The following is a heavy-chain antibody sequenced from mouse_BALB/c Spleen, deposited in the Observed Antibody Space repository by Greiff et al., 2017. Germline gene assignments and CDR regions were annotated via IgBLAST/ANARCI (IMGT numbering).Heavy chain of an antibody. V-gene: IGHV2-2*02. CDR2: IWSGGST. CDR3: ARNLTGQYCYAMDY. D-gene: IGHD4-1*01. J-gene: IGHJ4*01. CDR1: GFSLTSYG. Sequence: VQRVESGPGLVQPSQSLSITCTVSGFSLTSYGVHWVRQSPGKGLEWLGVIWSGGSTDYNAAFISRLSISKDNSKSQVFFKMNSLQANDTAIYYCARNLTGQYCYAMDYWGQGTSVTVSS.